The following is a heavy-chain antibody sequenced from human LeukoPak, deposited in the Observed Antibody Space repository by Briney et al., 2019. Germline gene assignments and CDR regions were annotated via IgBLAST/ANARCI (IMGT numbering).Heavy chain of an antibody. CDR3: ARDRGYCSSTSCYSDWFDP. J-gene: IGHJ5*02. Sequence: ASVKVSCKASGYTFTGYYMHWVRQAPGQGLEWMGWINPNSGGTNYAQKFQGRVTMTRDTSISTAYMELSRLRSDDTAVYYCARDRGYCSSTSCYSDWFDPRGQGTLVTVSS. V-gene: IGHV1-2*02. CDR2: INPNSGGT. CDR1: GYTFTGYY. D-gene: IGHD2-2*01.